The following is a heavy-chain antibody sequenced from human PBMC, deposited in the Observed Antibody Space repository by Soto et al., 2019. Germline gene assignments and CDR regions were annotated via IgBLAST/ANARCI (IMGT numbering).Heavy chain of an antibody. CDR1: GFTFSDYY. J-gene: IGHJ6*02. CDR3: ARDARYASSSYGFDV. Sequence: QVQLVESGGGLVKPGGSLRLSCVASGFTFSDYYMSWIRQAPGKGLEWVSYISNSGHAIYYADSVKGRFTVSRDNSNNSTSSQMDSLRADDTAIYYCARDARYASSSYGFDVWGQVTTVSVSS. CDR2: ISNSGHAI. V-gene: IGHV3-11*01. D-gene: IGHD6-13*01.